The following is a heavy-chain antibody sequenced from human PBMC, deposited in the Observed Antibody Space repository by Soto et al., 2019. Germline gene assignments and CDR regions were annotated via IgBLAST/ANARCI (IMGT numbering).Heavy chain of an antibody. D-gene: IGHD4-17*01. V-gene: IGHV3-11*06. J-gene: IGHJ4*02. CDR2: ISSSSSYT. CDR3: ARARWGYYFDY. Sequence: QVQLVESGGGLVKPGGSLRLSCAASGFTFSDYSMSWIRQAPGKGLEWVSYISSSSSYTNYADSVKGRFTISRDNAKNSLYLQMNSLRAEDTAVYYCARARWGYYFDYWGQGTLVTVSS. CDR1: GFTFSDYS.